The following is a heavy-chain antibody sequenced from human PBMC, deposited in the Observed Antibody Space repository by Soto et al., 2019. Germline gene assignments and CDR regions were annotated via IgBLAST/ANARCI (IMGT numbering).Heavy chain of an antibody. CDR2: ISSSSSTI. J-gene: IGHJ5*02. CDR1: GFTFSSYS. CDR3: AEDGTLGGFLDWFDP. D-gene: IGHD1-26*01. Sequence: EVQLVESGGGLVQPGGSLRLSCAASGFTFSSYSMNWVRQAPGKGLEWVSYISSSSSTIYYADSVKGRFTISRDNAKNSLYLQLNTMRDEDAAVYYCAEDGTLGGFLDWFDPWGPGTLVTVSS. V-gene: IGHV3-48*02.